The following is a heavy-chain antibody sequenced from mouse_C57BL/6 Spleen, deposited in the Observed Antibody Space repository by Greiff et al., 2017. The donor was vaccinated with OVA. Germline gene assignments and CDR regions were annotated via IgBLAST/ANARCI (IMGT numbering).Heavy chain of an antibody. CDR2: INPNNGGT. Sequence: VQLQQSGPELVKPGASVKISCKASGYTFTDYYMNWVKQSHGKSLEWIGDINPNNGGTSYNQKFKGKATLTVDKSSSTAYMELRSLTSEDSAVYYCARTGVRWGYYYAMDYWGQGTSVTVSS. V-gene: IGHV1-26*01. CDR1: GYTFTDYY. J-gene: IGHJ4*01. CDR3: ARTGVRWGYYYAMDY. D-gene: IGHD1-1*02.